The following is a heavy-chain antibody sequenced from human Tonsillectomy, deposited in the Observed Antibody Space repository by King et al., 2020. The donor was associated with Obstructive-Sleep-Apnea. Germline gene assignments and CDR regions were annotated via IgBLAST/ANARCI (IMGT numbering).Heavy chain of an antibody. CDR3: ARGSGSGRNLVPL. D-gene: IGHD3-10*01. CDR2: INTNTGNP. V-gene: IGHV7-4-1*02. J-gene: IGHJ3*01. CDR1: GYIFTNYA. Sequence: QLVQSGSELKKPGASVKVSCKASGYIFTNYAMNWFRQAPGQGLEWMGWINTNTGNPTYAQGFTGRFVFSLYTSLSTAYLHISSLGAEDTAVYYCARGSGSGRNLVPLWGHGTVVPVS.